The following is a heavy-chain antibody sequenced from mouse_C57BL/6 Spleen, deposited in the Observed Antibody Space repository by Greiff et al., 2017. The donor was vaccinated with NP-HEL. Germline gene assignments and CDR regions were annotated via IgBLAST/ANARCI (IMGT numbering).Heavy chain of an antibody. CDR2: IYPGSGST. D-gene: IGHD1-1*01. J-gene: IGHJ2*01. Sequence: QVQLQQPGAELVKPGASVKMSCKASGYTFTSYWITWVKQRPGQGLEWIGDIYPGSGSTNYNEKFKSKATLTVDTSSSTAYLQLSSLTSEDSAVYYCARDDYYGSSYYFDYWGQGTTLTVSS. V-gene: IGHV1-55*01. CDR3: ARDDYYGSSYYFDY. CDR1: GYTFTSYW.